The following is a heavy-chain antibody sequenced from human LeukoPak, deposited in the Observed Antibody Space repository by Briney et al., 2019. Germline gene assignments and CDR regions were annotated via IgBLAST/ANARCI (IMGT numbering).Heavy chain of an antibody. CDR2: ISWNSGSI. CDR3: AKTHSSSWSSPYFDY. Sequence: PGGSLRLSCAASGFTFDDYAMHWVRQAPGKGLEWVSGISWNSGSIGYADSVKGRFTISRDNAKNSLYLQMNSLRAEDTALYYCAKTHSSSWSSPYFDYWGQGTLVTVSS. J-gene: IGHJ4*02. V-gene: IGHV3-9*01. CDR1: GFTFDDYA. D-gene: IGHD6-13*01.